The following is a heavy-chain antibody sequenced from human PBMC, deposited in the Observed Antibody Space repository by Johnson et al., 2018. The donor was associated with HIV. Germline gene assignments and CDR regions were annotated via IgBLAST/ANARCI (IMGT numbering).Heavy chain of an antibody. Sequence: VQLVESGGGVVQPGGSLRLSCAASGFTFSSYDMHWVRQATGKGLEWVSAIGTAGDTYYPGSVKGRFTISRENAKNSLYLQMNSLRAGDTAVYYCARDSGIAAAGSAGAFDIWGQGTMVTVSS. CDR3: ARDSGIAAAGSAGAFDI. V-gene: IGHV3-13*01. J-gene: IGHJ3*02. CDR2: IGTAGDT. CDR1: GFTFSSYD. D-gene: IGHD6-13*01.